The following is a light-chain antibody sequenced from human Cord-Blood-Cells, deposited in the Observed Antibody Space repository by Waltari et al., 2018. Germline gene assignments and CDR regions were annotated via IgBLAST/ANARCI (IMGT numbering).Light chain of an antibody. CDR1: QDISNY. V-gene: IGKV1-33*01. J-gene: IGKJ5*01. CDR2: DAS. Sequence: DIQMTQSPSSLSASVGDRVTIICQASQDISNYLNWYQQKPGKAPKLLIYDASNLETGVPSRFSGSGSGTDFTFTISSLQPEDIATYCCQQYDNLPITFGQGTRLEIK. CDR3: QQYDNLPIT.